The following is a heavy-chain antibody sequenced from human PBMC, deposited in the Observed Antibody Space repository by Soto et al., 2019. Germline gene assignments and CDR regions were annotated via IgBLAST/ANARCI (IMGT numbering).Heavy chain of an antibody. V-gene: IGHV1-8*01. CDR1: GYTFTSYD. CDR2: MNPNSGNT. J-gene: IGHJ4*02. Sequence: ASVKVSCKASGYTFTSYDINWVRQATGQGLEWMGWMNPNSGNTGYAQKFQGRVTMTRNTSISTAYMELSSLRSEDTVVYYCARAHYYDSSGYYPNFDYWGQGTLVTVSS. CDR3: ARAHYYDSSGYYPNFDY. D-gene: IGHD3-22*01.